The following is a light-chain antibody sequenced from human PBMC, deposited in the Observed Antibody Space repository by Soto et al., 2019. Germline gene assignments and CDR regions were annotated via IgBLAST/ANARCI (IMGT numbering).Light chain of an antibody. V-gene: IGLV2-14*01. J-gene: IGLJ2*01. Sequence: QSALTQPASVSGSPGQSITISCTGTSSDVGAYNYVSWYQQHPGKAPKLMVYDVNNRPSGVSNRFSGSKSGNTASLTISGLQDEDEADYYCSSYRLSSTRVFGGGTKLTVL. CDR2: DVN. CDR1: SSDVGAYNY. CDR3: SSYRLSSTRV.